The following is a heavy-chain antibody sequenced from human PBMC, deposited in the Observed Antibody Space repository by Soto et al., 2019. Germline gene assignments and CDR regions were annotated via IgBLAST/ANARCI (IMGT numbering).Heavy chain of an antibody. J-gene: IGHJ4*02. D-gene: IGHD5-18*01. CDR2: ISHSGSA. CDR1: GASISNGKW. CDR3: TRDGDYGYSLAY. V-gene: IGHV4-4*01. Sequence: QVQLQESGPGLVKPSETLTLTCAVSGASISNGKWWSWVRQPPGKGLEWIGEISHSGSANYNPARRSRVTIEVDKSKNQFSLKLSVTAADTAMYCCTRDGDYGYSLAYWGQGTLVTVSS.